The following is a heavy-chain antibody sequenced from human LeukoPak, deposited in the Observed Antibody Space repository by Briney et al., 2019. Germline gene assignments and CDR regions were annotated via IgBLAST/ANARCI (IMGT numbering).Heavy chain of an antibody. CDR2: VDGDIT. D-gene: IGHD7-27*01. CDR1: GFTFRSYT. CDR3: AKDFKRDGNWEVDY. Sequence: GGSLRLSCATSGFTFRSYTMRWDRQAPGKGLEWVSTVDGDITQYTEYVRGRVTISRDTSKNTLYLQVNNVRAEDTAIYYCAKDFKRDGNWEVDYWGQGTLVTVSS. V-gene: IGHV3-23*01. J-gene: IGHJ4*02.